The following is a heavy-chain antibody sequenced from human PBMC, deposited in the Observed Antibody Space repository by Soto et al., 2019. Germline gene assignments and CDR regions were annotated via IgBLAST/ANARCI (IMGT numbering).Heavy chain of an antibody. J-gene: IGHJ5*02. Sequence: SETLSLTCTVSGDSISSNSHYWGWIRQPPGKGLESIANIYYDGNTYYNPSLKSRVTMSVDTSKNQFSLKLSSVTAADTAVYYCARSVFPWGQGTLVTVSS. CDR1: GDSISSNSHY. CDR3: ARSVFP. CDR2: IYYDGNT. V-gene: IGHV4-39*07.